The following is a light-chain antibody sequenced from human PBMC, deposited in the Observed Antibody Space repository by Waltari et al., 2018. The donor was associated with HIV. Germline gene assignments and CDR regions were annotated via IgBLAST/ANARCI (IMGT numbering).Light chain of an antibody. CDR3: AAWDDSLSGGV. V-gene: IGLV1-47*01. J-gene: IGLJ2*01. CDR2: RNN. Sequence: QSVLTQPPSASGTPGQSVTITCSGSSSNLGSNFVYWYQQVPGTPPKLLIYRNNQRPSGVPDRFSGSKAGTSASRAISGLRAEDEADYYCAAWDDSLSGGVFGGGTKLTVL. CDR1: SSNLGSNF.